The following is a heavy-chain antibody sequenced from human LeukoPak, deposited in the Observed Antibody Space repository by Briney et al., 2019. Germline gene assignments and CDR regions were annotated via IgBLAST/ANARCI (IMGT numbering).Heavy chain of an antibody. V-gene: IGHV1-3*01. Sequence: ASVKVSCKASGYTFTIYAMHWVRQAPGQRLEWMGWINAGNGNTKYSQKFQGRVTITRDTSASTAYMELSSLRSEDTAVYYCARSSCSGGSCYPMDYWGQGTLVTVSS. D-gene: IGHD2-15*01. CDR1: GYTFTIYA. CDR3: ARSSCSGGSCYPMDY. CDR2: INAGNGNT. J-gene: IGHJ4*02.